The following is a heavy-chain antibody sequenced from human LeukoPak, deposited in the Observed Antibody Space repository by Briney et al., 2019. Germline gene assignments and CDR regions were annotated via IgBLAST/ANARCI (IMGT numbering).Heavy chain of an antibody. V-gene: IGHV4-31*03. CDR2: IYYSGST. J-gene: IGHJ5*02. CDR1: GGSISSVGYY. Sequence: SETLSLTCTVSGGSISSVGYYWRWIRQHPGKGLEWIGYIYYSGSTYYNPSLKSRVTISVDTSKNQFSLKLSSVTAADTAVYYCARYVRGAYLGVDWFDPWGQGTLVTVSS. CDR3: ARYVRGAYLGVDWFDP. D-gene: IGHD3-10*01.